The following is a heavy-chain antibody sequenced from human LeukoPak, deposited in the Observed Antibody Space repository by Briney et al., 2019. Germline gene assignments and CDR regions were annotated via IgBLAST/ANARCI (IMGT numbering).Heavy chain of an antibody. Sequence: GASVKVSCMASRYTFIDYYMHWVRQAPGQGPEWMGRINPNSGGTNYAQKFQGRVTMTRDTSISTAYMELSRLRSDDTAVYYCARVRRSDYYDSSGYYYSSFPFDYWGQGTLVTVSS. CDR3: ARVRRSDYYDSSGYYYSSFPFDY. J-gene: IGHJ4*02. D-gene: IGHD3-22*01. V-gene: IGHV1-2*06. CDR2: INPNSGGT. CDR1: RYTFIDYY.